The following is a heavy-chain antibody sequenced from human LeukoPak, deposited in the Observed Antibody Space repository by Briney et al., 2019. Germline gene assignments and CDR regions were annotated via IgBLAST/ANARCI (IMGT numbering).Heavy chain of an antibody. D-gene: IGHD2-21*01. V-gene: IGHV3-30*02. CDR1: GFTFSSYG. CDR2: IRYDGSNK. CDR3: AKDTWQFAPDYYYYMDV. Sequence: PGGSLRLSCAASGFTFSSYGMHWVRQAPGKGLEWVAFIRYDGSNKYYADSVKGRFTISRDNSKNTLYLQMNSLRAEDTAVYYCAKDTWQFAPDYYYYMDVWGKGTTVTVSS. J-gene: IGHJ6*03.